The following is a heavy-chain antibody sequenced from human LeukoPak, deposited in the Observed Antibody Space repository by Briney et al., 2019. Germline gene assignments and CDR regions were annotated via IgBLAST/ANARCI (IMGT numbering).Heavy chain of an antibody. Sequence: GGSLRLSCAASGFTFSSYGMHWVRQAPGKGLEWVAVIWYDGSNKYYADSVKGRFTISRDNSKNTLYLQMNSLRAEDTAVYYCAKDGLTDSSSSSWFDPWGQGTLVTVSS. V-gene: IGHV3-33*06. CDR2: IWYDGSNK. J-gene: IGHJ5*02. CDR1: GFTFSSYG. CDR3: AKDGLTDSSSSSWFDP. D-gene: IGHD6-13*01.